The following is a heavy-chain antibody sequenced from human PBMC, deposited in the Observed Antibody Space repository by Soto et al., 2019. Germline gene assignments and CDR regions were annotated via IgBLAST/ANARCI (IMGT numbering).Heavy chain of an antibody. CDR3: ARDLPGGEYYYDSSGYLIDP. CDR1: GYTFTSYA. CDR2: INAGNGNT. J-gene: IGHJ5*02. V-gene: IGHV1-3*01. Sequence: ASVNVSCKASGYTFTSYAMHWVRQAPGQRLEWMGWINAGNGNTKYSQKFQGRVTITRDTSTSTAYMELSSLRSEDTAVYYCARDLPGGEYYYDSSGYLIDPWGQGTLVTVSS. D-gene: IGHD3-22*01.